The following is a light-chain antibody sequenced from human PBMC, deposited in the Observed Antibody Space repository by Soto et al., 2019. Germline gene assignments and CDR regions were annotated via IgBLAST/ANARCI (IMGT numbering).Light chain of an antibody. J-gene: IGKJ1*01. CDR2: DAS. CDR3: QHSYNYPWA. Sequence: DIQMTQSASTLAASGGGRVTITCLASQSIGTWLAWYQQKPGKAPKLLIYDASSLESGVPSRFSGSVSGTEFTLTISSLQPDDFATYYCQHSYNYPWAFGQGTKVDI. V-gene: IGKV1-5*01. CDR1: QSIGTW.